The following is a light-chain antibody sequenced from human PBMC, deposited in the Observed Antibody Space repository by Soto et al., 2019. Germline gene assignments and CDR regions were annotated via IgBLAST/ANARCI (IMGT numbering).Light chain of an antibody. CDR1: SSTIGAGYD. Sequence: QSVLTQPPSVSGAPGQRVTISCTGSSSTIGAGYDIHWYQQVPGTAPKPLIYANNNRASGVPDRFSGSKSGTSDSLAITALQAEDDADYYCQSYDTSLSGYVFGPGTKLTVL. CDR2: ANN. CDR3: QSYDTSLSGYV. J-gene: IGLJ1*01. V-gene: IGLV1-40*01.